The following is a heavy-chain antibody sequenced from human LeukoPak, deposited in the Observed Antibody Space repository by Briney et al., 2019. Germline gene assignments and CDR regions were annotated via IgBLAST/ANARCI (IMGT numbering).Heavy chain of an antibody. CDR3: AKSIAAAGLGFDP. J-gene: IGHJ5*02. V-gene: IGHV3-30*18. CDR2: ISYDGSNK. D-gene: IGHD6-13*01. Sequence: GGSLRLSCAASGFTFSSYGMHWVRQAPGKGLEWVAVISYDGSNKYYADSVKGRFTISRDNSKNTLYLQMNSLRAEDTAVYYCAKSIAAAGLGFDPWGQGTLVTVSS. CDR1: GFTFSSYG.